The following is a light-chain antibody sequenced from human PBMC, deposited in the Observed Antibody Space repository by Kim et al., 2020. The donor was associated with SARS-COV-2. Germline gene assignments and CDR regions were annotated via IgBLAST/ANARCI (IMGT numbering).Light chain of an antibody. Sequence: LSPGERATLSCRASQAIYSNYLAWYQQKPGQTPRLLIYAASSGAACIPDRFSGSGSGTDFTLTMSRMEPEDFTVYYCQQYVSSTYTFDQGTKLEI. CDR1: QAIYSNY. CDR2: AAS. CDR3: QQYVSSTYT. V-gene: IGKV3-20*01. J-gene: IGKJ2*01.